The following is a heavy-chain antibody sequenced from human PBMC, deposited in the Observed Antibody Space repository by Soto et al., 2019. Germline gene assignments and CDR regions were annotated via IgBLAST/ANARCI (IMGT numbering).Heavy chain of an antibody. CDR2: INVFNGDP. Sequence: ASVKVSCKASGYLFTDYGIAWVRQAPGQGLEWMGWINVFNGDPRYAPNLQGRVAMTKDTSTNTASMELRSLRSDDTAVYFCVRVRRGQMDYWGQGSLVTVSS. V-gene: IGHV1-18*01. CDR3: VRVRRGQMDY. D-gene: IGHD3-10*01. J-gene: IGHJ4*02. CDR1: GYLFTDYG.